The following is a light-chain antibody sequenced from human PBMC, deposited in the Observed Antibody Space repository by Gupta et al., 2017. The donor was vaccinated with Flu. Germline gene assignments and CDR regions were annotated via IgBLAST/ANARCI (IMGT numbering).Light chain of an antibody. V-gene: IGKV1-9*01. Sequence: GDRVTISGRSSQGILCYLAWYQQKPGTAPNLLIYYISTLQTWVSSRFSGSGSGTEFTLTISNLHPEDCATYYCQHLQSYPLTFGGGTKVEIK. CDR1: QGILCY. CDR2: YIS. J-gene: IGKJ4*01. CDR3: QHLQSYPLT.